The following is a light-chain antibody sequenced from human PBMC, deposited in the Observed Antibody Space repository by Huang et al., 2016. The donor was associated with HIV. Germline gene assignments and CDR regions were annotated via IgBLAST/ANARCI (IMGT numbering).Light chain of an antibody. V-gene: IGKV1-9*01. CDR2: AAS. CDR1: QGISSY. J-gene: IGKJ4*01. Sequence: IQLTQSPSSLSASVGDRVTISCRASQGISSYLAWYQQKPGKAPKLLIYAASTLQSGVPSGFSGSGSGTDFTLTITSLQPEDFATYYCQQLNGYPLTFGGGTKVGIK. CDR3: QQLNGYPLT.